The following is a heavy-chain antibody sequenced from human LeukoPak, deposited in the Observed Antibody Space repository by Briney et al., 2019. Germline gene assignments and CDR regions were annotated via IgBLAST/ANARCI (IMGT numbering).Heavy chain of an antibody. CDR1: GFTFSNYW. CDR3: AKGRPPRNWFDP. CDR2: ISSSGNYI. D-gene: IGHD1-14*01. V-gene: IGHV3-21*01. J-gene: IGHJ5*02. Sequence: GGSLRLSCAASGFTFSNYWMNWVRQAPGKGLEWVSSISSSGNYIYYPDSLKGRFTISRDNAKNSLYLQMNSLRAEDTAVYYCAKGRPPRNWFDPWGQGTLVTVSS.